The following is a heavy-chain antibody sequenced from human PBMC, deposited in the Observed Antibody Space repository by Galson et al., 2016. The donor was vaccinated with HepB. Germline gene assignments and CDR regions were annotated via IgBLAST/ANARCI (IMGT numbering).Heavy chain of an antibody. CDR3: ARDSYCDGDCYVGAFDI. J-gene: IGHJ3*02. CDR2: ISSGGGNI. CDR1: GFSFSDYN. D-gene: IGHD2-21*02. V-gene: IGHV3-11*04. Sequence: SLRLSCAASGFSFSDYNMNWIRQAPGKGLEWVSYISSGGGNIYYADSVKGRFTISRDNAKNSLSLQMNSLRDEDTALHYWARDSYCDGDCYVGAFDIWGQGTTVTVSS.